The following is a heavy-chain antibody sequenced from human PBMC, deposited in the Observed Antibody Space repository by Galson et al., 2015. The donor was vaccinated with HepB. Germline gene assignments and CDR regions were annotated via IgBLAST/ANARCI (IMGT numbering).Heavy chain of an antibody. V-gene: IGHV3-23*01. Sequence: SLRLSCAASGFTFSTYAMSWVRQAPGKGLEWVSVISGSGGSTYYADSVKGRLTISRDNSKNTLYLQMYSLRAEDTAVYYCARESSDFPFDYWGQGTLVTVSS. CDR3: ARESSDFPFDY. CDR2: ISGSGGST. J-gene: IGHJ4*02. CDR1: GFTFSTYA. D-gene: IGHD2-21*02.